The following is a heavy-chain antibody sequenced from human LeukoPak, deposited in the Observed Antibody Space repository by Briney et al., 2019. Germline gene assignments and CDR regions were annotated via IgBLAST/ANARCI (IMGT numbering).Heavy chain of an antibody. CDR1: GYTFTAHY. CDR3: ARGRGTTMVRGVITNYFDL. D-gene: IGHD3-10*01. Sequence: GASVKVSCRASGYTFTAHYIQWVRQAPGQGLEWMGWINPNSGGTNYAQKFQGSVTMTGDTSINTAFMELSRLRSDDPAIYYCARGRGTTMVRGVITNYFDLWGRGSLVTVSS. CDR2: INPNSGGT. V-gene: IGHV1-2*02. J-gene: IGHJ2*01.